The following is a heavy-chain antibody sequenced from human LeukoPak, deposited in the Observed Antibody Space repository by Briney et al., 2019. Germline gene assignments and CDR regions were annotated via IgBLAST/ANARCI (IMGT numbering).Heavy chain of an antibody. D-gene: IGHD4-17*01. Sequence: ASVKVSCKASGYPFDNFGLTWVRQAPGQGLEWMGWISAYNGNTHYAQKFRGRLTLTTETSTSTAYLELRSLKSDDTAVYYCARDRVGGDLTGVSLYWGQGTLVAVSS. CDR3: ARDRVGGDLTGVSLY. CDR1: GYPFDNFG. V-gene: IGHV1-18*01. J-gene: IGHJ4*01. CDR2: ISAYNGNT.